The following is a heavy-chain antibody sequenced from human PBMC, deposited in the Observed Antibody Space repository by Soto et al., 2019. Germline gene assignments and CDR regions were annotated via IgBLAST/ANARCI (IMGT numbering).Heavy chain of an antibody. CDR2: IYYSGST. Sequence: PSETLSVTCTVSGGSISSYYWSWIRQPPGKGLEWIGYIYYSGSTNYNPSLKSRVTISVDTSKNQFSLKLSSVTAADTAVYYCARHYDSSGYPPIYYFDYWGQGTLVTVSS. J-gene: IGHJ4*02. D-gene: IGHD3-22*01. CDR1: GGSISSYY. V-gene: IGHV4-59*01. CDR3: ARHYDSSGYPPIYYFDY.